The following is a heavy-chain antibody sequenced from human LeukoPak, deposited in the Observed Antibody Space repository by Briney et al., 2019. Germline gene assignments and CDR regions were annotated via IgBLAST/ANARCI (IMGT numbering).Heavy chain of an antibody. V-gene: IGHV4-39*02. D-gene: IGHD3-22*01. J-gene: IGHJ5*02. CDR1: GGAISSSSYY. CDR3: ARDRDSSGYYHGAWFDP. Sequence: PSETLSLTCTVSGGAISSSSYYWGGIRQPPGKGLEWIGSIFYSGSTYYNPSLKSRVTMSVDTSKNQFSLKLSSVTAADTAVYYCARDRDSSGYYHGAWFDPWGQGTLVTVSS. CDR2: IFYSGST.